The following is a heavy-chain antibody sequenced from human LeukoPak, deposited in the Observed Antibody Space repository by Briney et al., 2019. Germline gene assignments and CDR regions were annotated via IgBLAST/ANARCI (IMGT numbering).Heavy chain of an antibody. CDR1: GFTFSSYS. D-gene: IGHD5-18*01. CDR3: AREFKSGYGMWA. CDR2: IKQDGSEK. J-gene: IGHJ5*02. V-gene: IGHV3-7*01. Sequence: GGSLRLSCAASGFTFSSYSMTWVRQAPGKGLEWVANIKQDGSEKYYVDSVKGRFTISRDNAKNSLHLQMNSLRAEDTAVHYCAREFKSGYGMWAWGQGTLVTVSS.